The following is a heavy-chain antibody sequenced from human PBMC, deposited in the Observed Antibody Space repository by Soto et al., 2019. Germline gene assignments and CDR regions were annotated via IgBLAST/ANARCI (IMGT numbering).Heavy chain of an antibody. CDR1: GGSISSSSYY. D-gene: IGHD6-19*01. CDR2: IYYSGST. CDR3: ARTVHSSGWYGDDAFDI. J-gene: IGHJ3*02. Sequence: QLQLQESGPGLVKPSETLSLTCTVSGGSISSSSYYWGWIRQPPGKGLEWIGSIYYSGSTYYNPSLKSRGTISVDTSKNQFSLKLSSVTAADTAVYYCARTVHSSGWYGDDAFDIWGQGTMVTVSS. V-gene: IGHV4-39*01.